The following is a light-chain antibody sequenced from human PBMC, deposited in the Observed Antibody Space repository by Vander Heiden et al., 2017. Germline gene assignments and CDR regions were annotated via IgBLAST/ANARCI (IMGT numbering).Light chain of an antibody. J-gene: IGKJ1*01. CDR3: QQYGSSSRT. CDR2: GTS. CDR1: QSFSSSY. V-gene: IGKV3-20*01. Sequence: EIVLTQPPGTLSLSPGESATLSCRASQSFSSSYLAGYQHKPGQPPRLLIYGTSTRAAGIPDRFSGSGSSTDFTLTTSRLEPEDSAVYYCQQYGSSSRTFGQGTRVELK.